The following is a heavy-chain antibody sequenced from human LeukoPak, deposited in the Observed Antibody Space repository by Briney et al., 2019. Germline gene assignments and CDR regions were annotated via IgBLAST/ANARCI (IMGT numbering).Heavy chain of an antibody. Sequence: PSETLSLTCTVSGGSITSSSYYWAWVRQPPGKGLEWIANIYYTGSAYYNPSLKSRVTISVDTSKNQFSLKLSSVTAADTAVYYCARHGSGSPFDYWGQGTLVTVSS. CDR2: IYYTGSA. J-gene: IGHJ4*02. CDR1: GGSITSSSYY. V-gene: IGHV4-39*01. CDR3: ARHGSGSPFDY. D-gene: IGHD1-26*01.